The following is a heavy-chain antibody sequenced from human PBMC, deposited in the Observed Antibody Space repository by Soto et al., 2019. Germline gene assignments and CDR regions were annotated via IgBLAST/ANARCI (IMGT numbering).Heavy chain of an antibody. D-gene: IGHD3-3*01. V-gene: IGHV5-51*01. J-gene: IGHJ6*02. CDR2: IYPGDSDT. CDR1: GYTFTDYW. Sequence: GESLKISCKGSGYTFTDYWIGWVRQLPGKGLEWMGIIYPGDSDTRYSPSFQGHVTITVDKSTNTAYLQWNTLRASDTAMYYCSRQIHNFRYYCYPIDGWGQGTTVTVSS. CDR3: SRQIHNFRYYCYPIDG.